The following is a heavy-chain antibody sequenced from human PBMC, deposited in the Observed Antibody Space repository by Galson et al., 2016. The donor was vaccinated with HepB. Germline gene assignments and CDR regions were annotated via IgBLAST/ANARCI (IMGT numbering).Heavy chain of an antibody. V-gene: IGHV3-7*03. Sequence: SLRLSCAASGFSISNYWMSWIRQAPGKGLEWVANTKRDGSETYYVVSVVGRFTISSDKAKNSLYLKMNSLRVEDTSLDYCVKDVTAGGMVIWGQGTTVTVS. D-gene: IGHD3-16*01. CDR3: VKDVTAGGMVI. CDR2: TKRDGSET. CDR1: GFSISNYW. J-gene: IGHJ6*02.